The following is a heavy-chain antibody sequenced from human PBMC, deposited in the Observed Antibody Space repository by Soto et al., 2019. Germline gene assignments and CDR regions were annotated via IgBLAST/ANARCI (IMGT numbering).Heavy chain of an antibody. CDR2: ISSSSSYT. J-gene: IGHJ6*02. D-gene: IGHD3-22*01. Sequence: GGSLRLSCAASGFTFSDYYMSWIRQAPGKGLEWVSYISSSSSYTNYADSVKGRFTISRDNAKNSLYLQMNSLRAEDTAVYYCARAGSIVGYYSGMDVWGQGTTVTVYS. CDR3: ARAGSIVGYYSGMDV. CDR1: GFTFSDYY. V-gene: IGHV3-11*06.